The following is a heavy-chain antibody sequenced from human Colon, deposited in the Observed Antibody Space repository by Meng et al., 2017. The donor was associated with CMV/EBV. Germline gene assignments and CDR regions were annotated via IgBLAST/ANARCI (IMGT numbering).Heavy chain of an antibody. CDR2: ISAYNGDT. CDR1: GYTFSNYG. Sequence: QAQVVQSGDEVKKPGASVKGSCKTSGYTFSNYGITWVRQAPGQGLEWMGWISAYNGDTNYEQEFQGRVTMTTDRSTSTAYMELRSLRSDDTAVYYCARGMGGLGYYFDSWGQGTLVTVSS. CDR3: ARGMGGLGYYFDS. J-gene: IGHJ4*02. V-gene: IGHV1-18*01. D-gene: IGHD3-16*01.